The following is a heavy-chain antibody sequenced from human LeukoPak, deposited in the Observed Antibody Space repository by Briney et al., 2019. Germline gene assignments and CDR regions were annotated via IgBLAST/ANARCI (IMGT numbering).Heavy chain of an antibody. D-gene: IGHD4-23*01. V-gene: IGHV4-59*01. CDR1: GGSISSYY. Sequence: SETLSLTCTVSGGSISSYYWSWIRQPPGKGLEWIGYIYYSGSTNYNPSLKSRVTISVDTSKNQFSLKLSSVTAADTAVYYRASSPSYGGRVYWGQGTLVTVSS. CDR2: IYYSGST. CDR3: ASSPSYGGRVY. J-gene: IGHJ4*02.